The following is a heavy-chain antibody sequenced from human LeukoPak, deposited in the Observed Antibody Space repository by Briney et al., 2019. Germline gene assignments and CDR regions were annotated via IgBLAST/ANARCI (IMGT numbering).Heavy chain of an antibody. D-gene: IGHD4-23*01. CDR3: ATISGNSGPFDY. Sequence: ASVKVSCKVSGYTLTELSMHWVRQAPGKGLEWMGGFDPEDGETIYAQKFQGRVTMTEDTSTDTAYMELSSLRSEDTAVYYCATISGNSGPFDYWGQGTLVTVSS. J-gene: IGHJ4*02. CDR2: FDPEDGET. V-gene: IGHV1-24*01. CDR1: GYTLTELS.